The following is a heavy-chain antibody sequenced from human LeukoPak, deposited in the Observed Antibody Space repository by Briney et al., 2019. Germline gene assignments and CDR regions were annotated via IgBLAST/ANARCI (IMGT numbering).Heavy chain of an antibody. CDR3: ARVRIAGLDDYYFDY. Sequence: GSLRLSCSASGFTVSSTYMSWVRQSPGKGLEWIGSIYYSGSTYYNPSLKSRVTISVDTSKNQFSLKLSSVTAADTAVYYCARVRIAGLDDYYFDYWAQGTLVTVSS. CDR2: IYYSGST. CDR1: GFTVSSTY. V-gene: IGHV4-39*07. J-gene: IGHJ4*02. D-gene: IGHD6-13*01.